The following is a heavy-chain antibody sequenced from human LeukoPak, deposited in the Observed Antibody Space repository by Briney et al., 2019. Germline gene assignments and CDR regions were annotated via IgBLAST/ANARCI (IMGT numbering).Heavy chain of an antibody. CDR1: GGSISSSSYY. D-gene: IGHD6-13*01. Sequence: SETLSLTCTVSGGSISSSSYYWGWIRQPPGKGLEWIGSIYYSGSTYYNPSLKSRVTISVDTSKNQFSLQVNSVTPEDTAVYYCARGRSWPLDYWGQGTLVTVSS. V-gene: IGHV4-39*01. J-gene: IGHJ4*02. CDR3: ARGRSWPLDY. CDR2: IYYSGST.